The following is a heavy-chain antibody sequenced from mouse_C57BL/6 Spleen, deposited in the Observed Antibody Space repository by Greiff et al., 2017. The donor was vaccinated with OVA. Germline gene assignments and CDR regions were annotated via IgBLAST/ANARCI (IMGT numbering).Heavy chain of an antibody. V-gene: IGHV1-52*01. J-gene: IGHJ4*01. CDR2: IDPSDSET. CDR1: GYTFTSYW. CDR3: ARNTLYAMCY. D-gene: IGHD5-1-1*01. Sequence: QVQLQQPGAELVRPGSSVKLSCKASGYTFTSYWMHWVKQRPIQGLEWIGNIDPSDSETHYNQKFKDKATLTVDKSSSTAYMQLSSLTSEDSAVDYCARNTLYAMCYWGQGTSVTVSS.